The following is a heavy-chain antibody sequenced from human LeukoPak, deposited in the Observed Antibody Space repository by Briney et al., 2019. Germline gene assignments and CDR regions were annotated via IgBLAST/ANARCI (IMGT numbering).Heavy chain of an antibody. J-gene: IGHJ6*02. Sequence: GGSLRLSCAASGFTFSSYAMHWVRQAPGKGLEWVAVISYDGSNKYYADSVKGRFTISRDNSKNTLYLQMNSLRAEDTAVYYCAKRIVVVPAARVLAGPRGMDVWGQGTTVTVSS. D-gene: IGHD2-2*01. V-gene: IGHV3-30-3*02. CDR1: GFTFSSYA. CDR3: AKRIVVVPAARVLAGPRGMDV. CDR2: ISYDGSNK.